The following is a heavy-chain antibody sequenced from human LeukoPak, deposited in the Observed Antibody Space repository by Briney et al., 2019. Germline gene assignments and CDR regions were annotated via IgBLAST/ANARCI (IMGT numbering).Heavy chain of an antibody. D-gene: IGHD2-2*02. V-gene: IGHV3-21*01. Sequence: GGPLRLSCAASGFTFSSYSMNWVRQAPGKGLEWVSSISSSSSYIYYADSVKGRFTISRDNAKNSLYLQMNSLRAEDTAVYYCARGADCSSTSCYIDFDYWGQGTLVTVSS. J-gene: IGHJ4*02. CDR1: GFTFSSYS. CDR3: ARGADCSSTSCYIDFDY. CDR2: ISSSSSYI.